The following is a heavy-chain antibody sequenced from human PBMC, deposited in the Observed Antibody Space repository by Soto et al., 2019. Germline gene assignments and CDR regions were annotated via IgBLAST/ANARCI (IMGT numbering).Heavy chain of an antibody. Sequence: PSETLSLTCTFSGGSISSYYWSWIRQPPGKGLEWIGYIYYSGSTNYNPSLKSRVTISVDTSKNQFSLKLSSVTAADTAVYYCARVTPYSSRSYYYYGMDVWGQGTTVTVSS. V-gene: IGHV4-59*01. CDR3: ARVTPYSSRSYYYYGMDV. CDR1: GGSISSYY. D-gene: IGHD6-13*01. J-gene: IGHJ6*02. CDR2: IYYSGST.